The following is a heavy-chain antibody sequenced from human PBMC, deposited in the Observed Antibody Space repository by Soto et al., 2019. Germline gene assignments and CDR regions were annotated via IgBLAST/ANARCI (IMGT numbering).Heavy chain of an antibody. Sequence: ASVKVSCKPSGYAFINYYVHWVRQAPGQGLEWMGMINPSGGRTTYPQKFQGRVTMTRDTSTSTVYVELSSLRSDDTAVFYCAREKASTSLLTHYYYAMDVWGQGTTVTVYS. CDR3: AREKASTSLLTHYYYAMDV. J-gene: IGHJ6*02. V-gene: IGHV1-46*01. CDR2: INPSGGRT. CDR1: GYAFINYY.